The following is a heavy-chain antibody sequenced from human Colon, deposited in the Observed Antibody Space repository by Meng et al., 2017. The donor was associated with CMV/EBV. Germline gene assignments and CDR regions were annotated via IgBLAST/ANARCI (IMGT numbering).Heavy chain of an antibody. D-gene: IGHD5/OR15-5a*01. CDR3: ARGETGISWSTFDY. CDR1: GFTFGDDG. CDR2: VLYDGSRK. Sequence: VESGGGVAQPGGYRSLSWAASGFTFGDDGMHWLPQAPGKGLEWVAFVLYDGSRKYYGDSVKGRFTISRDSAKNTLYLQINSLRVEDTAVYYCARGETGISWSTFDYWGQGILVTISS. V-gene: IGHV3-30*02. J-gene: IGHJ4*02.